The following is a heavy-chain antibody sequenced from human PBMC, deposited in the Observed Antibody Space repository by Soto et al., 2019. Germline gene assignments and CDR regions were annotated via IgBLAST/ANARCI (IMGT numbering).Heavy chain of an antibody. V-gene: IGHV4-34*01. CDR3: ARGPVIVGATTPFDY. Sequence: SETLSLTCAVYGGSFSGYYWSWIRQPPGKGLEWIGEINHSGSTNYNPSLKSRVTISVDTSKNQFSPKLSSVTAADTAVYYCARGPVIVGATTPFDYWGQGTLVTVSS. CDR2: INHSGST. J-gene: IGHJ4*02. D-gene: IGHD1-26*01. CDR1: GGSFSGYY.